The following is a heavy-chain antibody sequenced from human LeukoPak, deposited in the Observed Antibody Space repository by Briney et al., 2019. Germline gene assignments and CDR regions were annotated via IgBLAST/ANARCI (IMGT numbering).Heavy chain of an antibody. CDR1: GFALSTYG. V-gene: IGHV3-33*06. CDR3: VKDRGSTWVLVSFDS. D-gene: IGHD6-13*01. Sequence: PGGSLRLSCAASGFALSTYGMHWVRQAPGKGLWWVALIWYDGSVRNYADSVKGRFTISRDNSKNTLYLEMNSLRAEDTALYYCVKDRGSTWVLVSFDSWGQGTPVTVSS. CDR2: IWYDGSVR. J-gene: IGHJ4*02.